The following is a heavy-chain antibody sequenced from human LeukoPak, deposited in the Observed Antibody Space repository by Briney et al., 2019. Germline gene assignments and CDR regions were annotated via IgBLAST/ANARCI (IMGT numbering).Heavy chain of an antibody. CDR1: GGSISSYY. J-gene: IGHJ4*02. D-gene: IGHD2-15*01. V-gene: IGHV4-59*12. Sequence: SETLSLTCTVSGGSISSYYWSWIRQPPGKGLEWIGYIYYSGSTNYNPSLKSRVTISVDTSKNQFSLKLSSVTAADTAVYYCARGIADVDCSGGSCYFYFDYWGQGTLVTVSS. CDR2: IYYSGST. CDR3: ARGIADVDCSGGSCYFYFDY.